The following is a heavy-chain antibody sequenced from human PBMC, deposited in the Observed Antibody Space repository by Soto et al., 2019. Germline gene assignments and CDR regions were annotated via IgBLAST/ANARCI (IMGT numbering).Heavy chain of an antibody. J-gene: IGHJ4*02. V-gene: IGHV1-58*01. CDR1: GFTFTSSA. Sequence: EASVKVSCKASGFTFTSSAVQWVRQARGQRLEWIGWIVVGSGNTNYAQKFQERVTITRDMSTSTAYMELSSLRSEDTAVYYCAADQSWIAARPGYFDYWGQGTLVTVSS. CDR2: IVVGSGNT. D-gene: IGHD6-6*01. CDR3: AADQSWIAARPGYFDY.